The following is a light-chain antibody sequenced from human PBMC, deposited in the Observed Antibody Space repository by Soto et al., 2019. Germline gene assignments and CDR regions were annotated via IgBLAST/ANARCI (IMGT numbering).Light chain of an antibody. J-gene: IGLJ1*01. CDR3: SSYTSITTNV. CDR1: SSDVGDYIY. CDR2: DVS. V-gene: IGLV2-14*01. Sequence: QSALTQPASVSGSPGQSITISCTGTSSDVGDYIYVSWYQQHPGNVPKLIIFDVSNRPSGVSNRFSGSKSGNTASLTISGLQAEDEADYYCSSYTSITTNVFGTGTKLTVL.